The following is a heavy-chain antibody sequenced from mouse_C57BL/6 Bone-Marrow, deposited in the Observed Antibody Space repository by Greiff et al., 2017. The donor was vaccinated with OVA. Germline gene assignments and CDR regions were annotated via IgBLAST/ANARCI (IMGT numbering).Heavy chain of an antibody. Sequence: VQLKESGPVLVKPGPSVKISCKASGFTFTDYYMHWVKQSHGKSLEWIGLVYPYNGGTSYNQKFKGKATLTVDTSSSTAYMELNSLTSEDSAVYYCARTYDGYPAWFAYWGQGTLVTVSA. CDR1: GFTFTDYY. D-gene: IGHD2-3*01. J-gene: IGHJ3*01. V-gene: IGHV1-36*01. CDR2: VYPYNGGT. CDR3: ARTYDGYPAWFAY.